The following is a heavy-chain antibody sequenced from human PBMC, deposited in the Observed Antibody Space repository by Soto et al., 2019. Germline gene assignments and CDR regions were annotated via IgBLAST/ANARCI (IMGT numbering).Heavy chain of an antibody. V-gene: IGHV5-10-1*01. D-gene: IGHD3-22*01. Sequence: GESLKISCKGSGYSFTSYWISWVRQMPGKGLEWMERIDPSDSYTNYSPSFQGHVTISADKSISTAYLQWSSLKASDTAMYYCARPYYYDSSGSVDAFDIWGQGTMVTVSS. CDR2: IDPSDSYT. J-gene: IGHJ3*02. CDR1: GYSFTSYW. CDR3: ARPYYYDSSGSVDAFDI.